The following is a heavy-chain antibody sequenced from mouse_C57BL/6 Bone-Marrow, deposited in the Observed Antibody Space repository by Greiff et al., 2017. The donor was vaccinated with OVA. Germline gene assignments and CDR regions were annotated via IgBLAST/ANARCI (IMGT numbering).Heavy chain of an antibody. J-gene: IGHJ3*01. CDR1: GYTFTSYW. Sequence: VQLQQPGADLVKPGASVKMSCTASGYTFTSYWITWVQQRPGQGLEWIGDIYPGSGSTNYTEKFKSKATLTVDTSSNTAFMQLSSLTSEDSAVYYCARSEYGNDGFAYWGQGTLVTVSA. CDR2: IYPGSGST. D-gene: IGHD2-10*02. V-gene: IGHV1-55*01. CDR3: ARSEYGNDGFAY.